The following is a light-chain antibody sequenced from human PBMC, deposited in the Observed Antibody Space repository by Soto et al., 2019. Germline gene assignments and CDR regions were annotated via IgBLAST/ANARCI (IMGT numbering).Light chain of an antibody. Sequence: DIPMTQSPSTLSASVGDRVTITCRASQRISIWLAWYQQKPGKAPKLLIYEASKLQSGVPSRFSGSGSGTEFTLTISSLQPDDFATYYCQQYNSYSWTFGQGTKVEIK. CDR2: EAS. CDR1: QRISIW. J-gene: IGKJ1*01. CDR3: QQYNSYSWT. V-gene: IGKV1-5*03.